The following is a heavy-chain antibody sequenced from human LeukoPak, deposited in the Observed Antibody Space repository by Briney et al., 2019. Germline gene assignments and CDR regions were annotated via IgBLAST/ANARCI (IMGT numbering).Heavy chain of an antibody. J-gene: IGHJ4*02. D-gene: IGHD6-13*01. Sequence: GGSLRLSCAASGFTSSSYSMNWVRQAPGKGLEWVSCISDTSSTYIYYADSVKGRLTISRDNSKNTLYLQMNSLRAEDTAVYYCAKVGRLQLNGFDYWGQGTLVTVSS. V-gene: IGHV3-21*04. CDR1: GFTSSSYS. CDR3: AKVGRLQLNGFDY. CDR2: ISDTSSTYI.